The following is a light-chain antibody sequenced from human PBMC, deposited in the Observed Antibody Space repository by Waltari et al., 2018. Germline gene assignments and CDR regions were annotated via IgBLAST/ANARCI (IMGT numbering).Light chain of an antibody. CDR3: QVWDYVQGV. CDR2: YDS. CDR1: NLGRKS. J-gene: IGLJ3*02. Sequence: SYVLTQPPSVSVAPGKTARITCGGNNLGRKSVHWYQQKAGQAPVLVIHYDSDRPTGIPERFSGSTSGNTATLTISRVEAGDEADYFCQVWDYVQGVFGGGTKLTVL. V-gene: IGLV3-21*04.